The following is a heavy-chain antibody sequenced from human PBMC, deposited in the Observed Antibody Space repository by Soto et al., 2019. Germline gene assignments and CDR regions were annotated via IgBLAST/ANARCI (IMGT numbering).Heavy chain of an antibody. CDR2: ISYDGSNK. D-gene: IGHD3-22*01. Sequence: PGGSLRLSCAASGFTFSSHAMHWVRQAPGKGLEWVAVISYDGSNKYYADSVKGRFTISRDNSKNTPYLQMNSLRAEDTAVYYCAKVFYYYDSSGYYYFDYWGQGTLVTVSS. V-gene: IGHV3-30-3*01. CDR3: AKVFYYYDSSGYYYFDY. J-gene: IGHJ4*02. CDR1: GFTFSSHA.